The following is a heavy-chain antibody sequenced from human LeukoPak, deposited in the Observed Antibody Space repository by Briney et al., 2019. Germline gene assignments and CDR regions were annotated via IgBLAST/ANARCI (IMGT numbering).Heavy chain of an antibody. D-gene: IGHD3-3*01. CDR1: GGSTSSSNYY. Sequence: SETLSLTCTVSGGSTSSSNYYWGWIRQPPGKGLEWIGGIHYSGNTYYNPSLKSRVTISVDTSKNQFPLKLSSVTAADTAVYYCARLGAGPTYYDFWSGYSSFYFDYWGQGTLVTVSS. CDR3: ARLGAGPTYYDFWSGYSSFYFDY. CDR2: IHYSGNT. J-gene: IGHJ4*02. V-gene: IGHV4-39*01.